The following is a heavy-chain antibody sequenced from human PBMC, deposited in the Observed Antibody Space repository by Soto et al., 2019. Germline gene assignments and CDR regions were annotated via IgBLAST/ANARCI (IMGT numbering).Heavy chain of an antibody. Sequence: SETLSLTCTVSGGSISSYYWSWIRQPPGKGLEWIGYIYYSGSTNYNPSLKSRVTISVDTSKNQFSLKLSSVTAADTAVYYCAREGGGPAEAGTSRIYWYFDLWGRGTLVTVSS. CDR1: GGSISSYY. CDR3: AREGGGPAEAGTSRIYWYFDL. J-gene: IGHJ2*01. CDR2: IYYSGST. V-gene: IGHV4-59*01. D-gene: IGHD6-13*01.